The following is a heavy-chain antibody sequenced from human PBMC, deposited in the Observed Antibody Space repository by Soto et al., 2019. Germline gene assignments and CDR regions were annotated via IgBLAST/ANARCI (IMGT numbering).Heavy chain of an antibody. CDR3: ARSTGIAVWGDY. J-gene: IGHJ4*02. D-gene: IGHD6-19*01. Sequence: QVQLVQSGAEVKKRGASVKVSCKASGYTFTCCAIHWVRQAPGQRLEWMGWINAGNGNTKYSQKFQGRVTITRDTSGSTAYMELISLRSEDTAVYYCARSTGIAVWGDYWGQGTLVTVSS. V-gene: IGHV1-3*01. CDR1: GYTFTCCA. CDR2: INAGNGNT.